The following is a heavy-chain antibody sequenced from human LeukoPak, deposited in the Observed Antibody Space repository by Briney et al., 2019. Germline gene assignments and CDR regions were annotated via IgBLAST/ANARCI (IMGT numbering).Heavy chain of an antibody. V-gene: IGHV1-18*04. CDR3: ARDRSSGWYEYYYYYGMDV. D-gene: IGHD6-19*01. CDR1: GYTFTSYG. CDR2: ISAYNGNT. Sequence: GASVKVSCKASGYTFTSYGISWVRQAPGLGLEWMGWISAYNGNTNYAQKLQGRVTMTTDTSTSTAYMELRSLRSDDTAVYYCARDRSSGWYEYYYYYGMDVWGKGTTVTVSS. J-gene: IGHJ6*04.